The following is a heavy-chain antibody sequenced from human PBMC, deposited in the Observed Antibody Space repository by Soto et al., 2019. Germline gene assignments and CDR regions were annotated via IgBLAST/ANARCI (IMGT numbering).Heavy chain of an antibody. J-gene: IGHJ4*02. CDR1: GYPFSNYG. CDR3: ARERGGYSYGDY. CDR2: VNIYKGNT. Sequence: QVQLVQSGPEVKKPGASVKVSCKPSGYPFSNYGISWVRQAPGQGLEWMGWVNIYKGNTNYAQKFQGRVTMTTDTSTSTVYLELRSQRSDDAALYYCARERGGYSYGDYWGQGTLVTVSS. D-gene: IGHD5-18*01. V-gene: IGHV1-18*01.